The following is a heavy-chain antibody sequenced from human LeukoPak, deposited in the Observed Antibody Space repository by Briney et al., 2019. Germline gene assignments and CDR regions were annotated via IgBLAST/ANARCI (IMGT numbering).Heavy chain of an antibody. CDR2: MNPNSGNT. D-gene: IGHD1-26*01. CDR3: ARAPLRIVGATTYYFDY. J-gene: IGHJ4*02. CDR1: GYTFTSYD. Sequence: ASVKVSCKASGYTFTSYDINWVRQATGQGLEWMGWMNPNSGNTGYAQKFQGRVTMTRNTSISTAYMELSSLRSEDTAVYYCARAPLRIVGATTYYFDYWGRGTLVTVSS. V-gene: IGHV1-8*01.